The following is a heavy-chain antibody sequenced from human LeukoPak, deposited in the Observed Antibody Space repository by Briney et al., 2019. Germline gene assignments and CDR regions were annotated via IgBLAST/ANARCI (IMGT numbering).Heavy chain of an antibody. D-gene: IGHD3-3*01. CDR1: GYTFTSYD. CDR3: ARASGVVMYYYYGMDV. CDR2: MNPNSSNT. J-gene: IGHJ6*02. Sequence: GASVTVSCKASGYTFTSYDINWVRQATGQGLEWMGWMNPNSSNTGYAQKFQGRVTMTRNTSISTAYMELSSLRSEDTAVYYCARASGVVMYYYYGMDVWGQGTTVTVSS. V-gene: IGHV1-8*01.